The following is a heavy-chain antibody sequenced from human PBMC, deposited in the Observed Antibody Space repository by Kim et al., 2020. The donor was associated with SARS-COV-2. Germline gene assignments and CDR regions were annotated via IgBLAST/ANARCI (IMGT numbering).Heavy chain of an antibody. Sequence: GGSLRLSCAASGFSFSTNSMNWVRQTPGKGLEWVSSISSSSSYIFYADSVKGRFTISRDNAKNSLYLQMNSLRAEDTAVYYCARDGCGGDCYYYPYFDYWGQGTLVTVSS. CDR3: ARDGCGGDCYYYPYFDY. CDR1: GFSFSTNS. CDR2: ISSSSSYI. V-gene: IGHV3-21*04. D-gene: IGHD2-21*02. J-gene: IGHJ4*02.